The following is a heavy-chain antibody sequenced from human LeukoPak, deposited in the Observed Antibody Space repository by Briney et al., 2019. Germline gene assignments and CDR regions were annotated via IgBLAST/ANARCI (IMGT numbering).Heavy chain of an antibody. J-gene: IGHJ5*02. Sequence: PSETLSLTCTVSGGSISSGGYYWSWIRQHPGKGLEWIGYIYYSGSTYYNPSLKSRVTISVDTSKNQFSLKLSSVTAADTAVYYCASGIAAAGTLPWFDPWGQGTLVTDSS. D-gene: IGHD6-13*01. CDR1: GGSISSGGYY. CDR2: IYYSGST. V-gene: IGHV4-31*03. CDR3: ASGIAAAGTLPWFDP.